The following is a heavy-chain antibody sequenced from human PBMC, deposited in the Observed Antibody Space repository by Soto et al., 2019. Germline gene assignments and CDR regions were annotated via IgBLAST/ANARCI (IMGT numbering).Heavy chain of an antibody. J-gene: IGHJ6*03. Sequence: GWSLRLSCAASGFTFSSYSMNWVRQAPRKGLEWVSSISSSSSYIYYADSVKGRFTISRDNAKNSLYLQMSSLRAEDTAVYYCARATDYYYYYYMDVWGKGTTVTVSS. V-gene: IGHV3-21*01. CDR3: ARATDYYYYYYMDV. CDR2: ISSSSSYI. CDR1: GFTFSSYS.